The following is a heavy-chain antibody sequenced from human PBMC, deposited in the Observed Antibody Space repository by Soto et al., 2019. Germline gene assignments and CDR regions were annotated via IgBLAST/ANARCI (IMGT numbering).Heavy chain of an antibody. J-gene: IGHJ3*02. Sequence: QLQLQESGPGLVKPSETLSLTCTVSGGSITSSSYYWGWIRQPPGKGLEWIGSIYYSGNTYYNPSLKSRVTLSVYTFHNQFSLKLSSVTAADEVVHYWARHGEGRYGSSTRCYAGAFDIWGQGTMVTVSS. D-gene: IGHD2-2*01. CDR1: GGSITSSSYY. V-gene: IGHV4-39*01. CDR2: IYYSGNT. CDR3: ARHGEGRYGSSTRCYAGAFDI.